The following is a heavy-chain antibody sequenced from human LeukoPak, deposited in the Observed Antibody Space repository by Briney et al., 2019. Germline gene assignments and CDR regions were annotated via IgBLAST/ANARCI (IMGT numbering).Heavy chain of an antibody. CDR3: ASPAYCGGDCYSVY. CDR1: GFTFSSYS. CDR2: ISSSSSYI. J-gene: IGHJ4*02. V-gene: IGHV3-21*01. Sequence: PGGSLRLSCAASGFTFSSYSMNWVRQAPGKGLEWVSSISSSSSYIYYADSVKGRFTISRDNAKNSLYLQMNSLRAEDTAVYYCASPAYCGGDCYSVYWGQGTLVTVSS. D-gene: IGHD2-21*02.